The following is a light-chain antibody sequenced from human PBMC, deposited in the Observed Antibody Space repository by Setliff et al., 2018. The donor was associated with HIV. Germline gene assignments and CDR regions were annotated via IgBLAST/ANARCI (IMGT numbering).Light chain of an antibody. V-gene: IGLV2-14*01. CDR3: SSYTSNSTYV. CDR1: SSDVGGYNH. Sequence: ALAQPASVSGSPGQSITISCTGTSSDVGGYNHVSWYQQHPGKAPKLMIYDVSKGPSGISNRFSGSKSGNTASLTISGLQAEDEADYYCSSYTSNSTYVFGTGTKVTV. CDR2: DVS. J-gene: IGLJ1*01.